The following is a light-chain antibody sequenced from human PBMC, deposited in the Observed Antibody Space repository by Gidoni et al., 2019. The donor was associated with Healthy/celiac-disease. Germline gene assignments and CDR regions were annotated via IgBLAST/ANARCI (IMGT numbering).Light chain of an antibody. J-gene: IGKJ2*01. CDR1: QSISSY. CDR3: QQSYSTLQT. CDR2: AAS. Sequence: DNQMTQSPSSLSASVGDRVTITCRASQSISSYLNWYQQKPGKAPKLLIYAASSLQSGVPSRFSGSGSGTDFTLTISSLQPEDFATYYCQQSYSTLQTFGQGTKLEIK. V-gene: IGKV1-39*01.